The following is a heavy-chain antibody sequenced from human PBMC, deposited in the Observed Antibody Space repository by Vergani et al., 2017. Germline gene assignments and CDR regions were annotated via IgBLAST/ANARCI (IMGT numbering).Heavy chain of an antibody. D-gene: IGHD3-10*01. J-gene: IGHJ4*02. Sequence: EVQLVESGGGLVKPGGSLRLSCAASGFTFSSYSMNWVRQAPGKGLEWVSSISSSSSYIYYADSVKGRFTISRDNAKNSLYLQMNSLRAEDTAVYYCAGDLITMVRGVNPCFDYWGQGTLVTVSS. CDR3: AGDLITMVRGVNPCFDY. CDR2: ISSSSSYI. CDR1: GFTFSSYS. V-gene: IGHV3-21*01.